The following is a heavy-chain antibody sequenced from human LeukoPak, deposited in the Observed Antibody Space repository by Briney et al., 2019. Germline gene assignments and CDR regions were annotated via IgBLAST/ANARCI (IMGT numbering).Heavy chain of an antibody. CDR2: IYTSGST. V-gene: IGHV4-4*07. D-gene: IGHD3-10*02. Sequence: KPSETLSLTCTVSGGSISSYYWNWIRQPAGKGLEWIGRIYTSGSTNYNPSLKSRVTMSVDTSKNQFSLKLSSVTAADTAVYYCARVMFGELPSSYYYYYMDVWGKGTTVTVSS. CDR3: ARVMFGELPSSYYYYYMDV. CDR1: GGSISSYY. J-gene: IGHJ6*03.